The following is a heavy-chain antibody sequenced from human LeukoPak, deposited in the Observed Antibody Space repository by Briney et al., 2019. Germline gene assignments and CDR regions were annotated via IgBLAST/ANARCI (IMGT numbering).Heavy chain of an antibody. CDR1: GFTFDDYA. V-gene: IGHV3-43*02. Sequence: GGSLRLSCAASGFTFDDYAMHWVRQAPGKGLEWVSLISGDGGSTYYADSVKGRFTISRDNSKNSLYLQMNSLRTEDAALYYCVREMVTIGTEHWSQGSLVTVSS. D-gene: IGHD5-24*01. J-gene: IGHJ1*01. CDR2: ISGDGGST. CDR3: VREMVTIGTEH.